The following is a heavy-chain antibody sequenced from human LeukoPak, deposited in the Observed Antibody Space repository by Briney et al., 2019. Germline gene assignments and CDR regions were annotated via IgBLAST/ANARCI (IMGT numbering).Heavy chain of an antibody. CDR1: GFTFGSYE. V-gene: IGHV3-48*03. Sequence: GGSLRLSCVASGFTFGSYEMNWVRQAPGKGLEWVSYIGTITSTTYYADSVKGRFTVSRDDAKSSLYLQMSSLRAEDTAVYYCTIAAAGMYVYWGQGTLVTVSS. D-gene: IGHD6-13*01. CDR2: IGTITSTT. CDR3: TIAAAGMYVY. J-gene: IGHJ4*02.